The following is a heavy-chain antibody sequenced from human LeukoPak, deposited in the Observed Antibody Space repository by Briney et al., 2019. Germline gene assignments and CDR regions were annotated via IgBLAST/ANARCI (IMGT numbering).Heavy chain of an antibody. V-gene: IGHV3-21*01. CDR2: ISSSSSYI. Sequence: GGSLRLSCAASGFTFSSYSMNWVRQAPGKGLEWVSSISSSSSYIYYADSVKGRFTISRDNAKNSLYLQMNSLRAEDTAVYYCARDTTYYDILTGYYPRDWFDPWGQGTLVTVSS. CDR1: GFTFSSYS. CDR3: ARDTTYYDILTGYYPRDWFDP. J-gene: IGHJ5*02. D-gene: IGHD3-9*01.